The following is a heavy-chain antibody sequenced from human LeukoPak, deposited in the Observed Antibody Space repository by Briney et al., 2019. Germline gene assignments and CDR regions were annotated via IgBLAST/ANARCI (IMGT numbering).Heavy chain of an antibody. V-gene: IGHV4-39*01. CDR3: ARHLRTTVTTLSWFDP. J-gene: IGHJ5*02. Sequence: SETLSLTCTVSGGSIGSSSYYWGWIRQPPGKGLEWIGSIYYSGSTYYNPSLKSRFTISVDTSKNQFSLKLSSVTAADTAVYYCARHLRTTVTTLSWFDPWGQGTLVTVSS. CDR2: IYYSGST. D-gene: IGHD4-17*01. CDR1: GGSIGSSSYY.